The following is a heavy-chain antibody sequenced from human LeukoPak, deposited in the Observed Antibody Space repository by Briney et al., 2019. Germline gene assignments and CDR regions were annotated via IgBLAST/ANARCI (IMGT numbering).Heavy chain of an antibody. CDR3: ARTSSDPDPYFDY. CDR2: IIPIFGTA. CDR1: GGTFSSYA. V-gene: IGHV1-69*13. J-gene: IGHJ4*02. Sequence: ASVKVSCKASGGTFSSYAISWVRQAPGQGLEWMGGIIPIFGTANYAQKFQGRVTITADESTSTAYMELSSLRSEDTTVYYCARTSSDPDPYFDYWGQGTLVTVSS. D-gene: IGHD1-14*01.